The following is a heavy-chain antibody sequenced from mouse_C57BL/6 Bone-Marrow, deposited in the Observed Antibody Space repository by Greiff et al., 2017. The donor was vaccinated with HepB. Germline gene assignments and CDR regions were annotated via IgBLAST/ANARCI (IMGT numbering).Heavy chain of an antibody. CDR3: ARWGGFDY. CDR2: IYPGDGDT. J-gene: IGHJ2*01. Sequence: VQLQQSGPELVKPGASVKISCKASGYAFSSSWMNWVKQRPGKGLEWIGRIYPGDGDTNYNGKFKGKATLTADKSSSTAYMQLSSLTSEDSAVYFGARWGGFDYWGQGTTLTVSS. CDR1: GYAFSSSW. V-gene: IGHV1-82*01.